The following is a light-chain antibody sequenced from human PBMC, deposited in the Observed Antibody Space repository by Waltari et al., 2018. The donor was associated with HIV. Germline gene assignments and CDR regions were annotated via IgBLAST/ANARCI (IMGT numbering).Light chain of an antibody. V-gene: IGKV3-15*01. J-gene: IGKJ2*01. CDR2: RAS. CDR1: QSVSIN. CDR3: QQYHNWPPYT. Sequence: EIVMTQSPSTLSVSAGESVTLACSASQSVSINVAWYQQRPGQGPRLLIYRASTRATNVPARFSGGGSGTEFTLSISSLQSEDFAVYYCQQYHNWPPYTFGQGTKLELK.